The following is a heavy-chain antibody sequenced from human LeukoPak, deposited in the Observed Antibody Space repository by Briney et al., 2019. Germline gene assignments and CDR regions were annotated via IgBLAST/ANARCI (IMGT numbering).Heavy chain of an antibody. J-gene: IGHJ6*02. CDR2: MNPNSGNT. V-gene: IGHV1-8*01. CDR1: GYTFTSYD. D-gene: IGHD3-3*01. CDR3: ARGAVDYDFWSGYFTDRNYYYYGMDV. Sequence: GASVTVSCKASGYTFTSYDINWVRQATGQGLEWMGWMNPNSGNTGYAQKFQGRVTMTRNTSISTAYMELSSLRSEDTAVYYCARGAVDYDFWSGYFTDRNYYYYGMDVWGQGTTVTVSS.